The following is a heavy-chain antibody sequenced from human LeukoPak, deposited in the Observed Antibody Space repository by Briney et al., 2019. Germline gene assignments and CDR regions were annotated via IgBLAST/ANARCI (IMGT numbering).Heavy chain of an antibody. CDR2: INPNSGGT. CDR3: ARVGPIQNVDY. V-gene: IGHV1-2*02. D-gene: IGHD2-2*02. CDR1: GYTFTDQY. J-gene: IGHJ4*02. Sequence: ASVKVSCEASGYTFTDQYIHWVRQAPGQGLGWMGCINPNSGGTDYAQKFQGRVTMTSDTSISTAYMELSRLRSDDTAVYYCARVGPIQNVDYWGQGTLVTVSS.